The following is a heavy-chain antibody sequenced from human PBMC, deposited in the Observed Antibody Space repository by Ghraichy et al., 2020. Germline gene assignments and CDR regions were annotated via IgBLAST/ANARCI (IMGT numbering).Heavy chain of an antibody. CDR3: ARGRGGYSYGYLGGTYSFDY. CDR1: GGSFSDYY. J-gene: IGHJ4*02. V-gene: IGHV4-34*01. CDR2: INHSGIT. Sequence: SETLSLTCDVYGGSFSDYYWRWIRQPLEKELAWIGEINHSGITNYNPSLKSRVTISVDTSKNQFSLKLSSVTAADTAVYYCARGRGGYSYGYLGGTYSFDYWGQGTLVTVSS. D-gene: IGHD5-18*01.